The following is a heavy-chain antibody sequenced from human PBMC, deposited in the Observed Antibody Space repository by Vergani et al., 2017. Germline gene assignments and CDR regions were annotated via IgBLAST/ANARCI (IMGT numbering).Heavy chain of an antibody. CDR2: INPNSGGT. J-gene: IGHJ1*01. CDR1: GYTFTGYY. V-gene: IGHV1-2*02. D-gene: IGHD1-7*01. CDR3: ARNRYSWNYESSYFQH. Sequence: QVQLVQSGAEVKKPGASVKVSCKASGYTFTGYYMHWVRQAPGQGLEWMGWINPNSGGTNYAQKFQGRVTMTRDTSISTAYMELSRLRSDDTAVYYCARNRYSWNYESSYFQHWGQGTLVTVSS.